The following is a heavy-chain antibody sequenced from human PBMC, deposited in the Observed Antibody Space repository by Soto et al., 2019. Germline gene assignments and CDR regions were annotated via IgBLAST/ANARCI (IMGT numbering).Heavy chain of an antibody. D-gene: IGHD3-16*02. V-gene: IGHV3-64D*06. Sequence: EVQLVESGRGLVQPGGSLRLSCSASGFTFSSYAMHWVRQAPGKGLEYVSAISSNGGSTYYADSVKGRFTISRDNSKNTLYLQMSSLRAEDTAVYYCVTGNYDYVWGSYRSDYYYGMDVWGQGTTVTVSS. J-gene: IGHJ6*02. CDR2: ISSNGGST. CDR1: GFTFSSYA. CDR3: VTGNYDYVWGSYRSDYYYGMDV.